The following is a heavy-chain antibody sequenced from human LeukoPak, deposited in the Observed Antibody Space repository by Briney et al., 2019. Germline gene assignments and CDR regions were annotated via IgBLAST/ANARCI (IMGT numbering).Heavy chain of an antibody. CDR2: ISYDGSNK. V-gene: IGHV3-30*04. J-gene: IGHJ4*02. D-gene: IGHD6-13*01. Sequence: GGSLRLSCAASGVTFSSYAMHWVRQAPGKGLEWVAVISYDGSNKYYADSVKGRFTISGDNSKNTLYLQMNSLRAEDTAVYYCARDTGIAAAPFDYWGQGTLVTVSS. CDR3: ARDTGIAAAPFDY. CDR1: GVTFSSYA.